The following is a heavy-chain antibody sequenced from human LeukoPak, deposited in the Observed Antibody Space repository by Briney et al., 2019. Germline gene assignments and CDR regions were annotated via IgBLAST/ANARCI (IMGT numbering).Heavy chain of an antibody. V-gene: IGHV3-33*01. D-gene: IGHD6-19*01. CDR3: ARDGVGQGIAVAGDYFDY. CDR2: IWFDGSDD. J-gene: IGHJ4*02. CDR1: GFIFSNFG. Sequence: PGGSLRLSCAASGFIFSNFGMHWLRQAPGKGLEWVAVIWFDGSDDYFADSVKGRFTIARDNSKNMVYLQMNGLRAEDTAVYYCARDGVGQGIAVAGDYFDYWGQGTLVTVSS.